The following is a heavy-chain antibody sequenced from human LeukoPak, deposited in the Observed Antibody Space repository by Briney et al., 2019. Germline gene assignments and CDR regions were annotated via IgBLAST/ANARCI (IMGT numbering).Heavy chain of an antibody. V-gene: IGHV3-23*01. CDR2: ISDNGGNT. CDR3: ARRGSYFPFDY. CDR1: GFTFSHYG. J-gene: IGHJ4*02. D-gene: IGHD3-10*01. Sequence: GGSLRLSCAASGFTFSHYGMSWVRQAPGKGLEWVSTISDNGGNTYYADSVKGRFTISRDNSKNTLYLHMNSLRVEDTAVYYCARRGSYFPFDYWGQGTLATVSS.